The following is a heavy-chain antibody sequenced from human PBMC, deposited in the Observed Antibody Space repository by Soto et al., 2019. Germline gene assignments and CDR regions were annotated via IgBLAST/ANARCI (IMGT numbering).Heavy chain of an antibody. J-gene: IGHJ4*02. CDR2: IYYSGTT. D-gene: IGHD4-17*01. Sequence: PWETLSLTCTVSGGSVRSGSYYWSWIRQPPGKGLEWIGYIYYSGTTNYNPSLKSRVTISVDTSKNQFSLKLSSVTAADTAVYYCARVEDYGDYFDYWGQGTLVTVSS. CDR1: GGSVRSGSYY. CDR3: ARVEDYGDYFDY. V-gene: IGHV4-61*01.